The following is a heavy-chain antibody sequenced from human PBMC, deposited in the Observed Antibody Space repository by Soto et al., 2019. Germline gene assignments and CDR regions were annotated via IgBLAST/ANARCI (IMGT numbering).Heavy chain of an antibody. Sequence: SETLSLTCTVSGGSIIRYYWSWIRQPPGKGLEWIGYIYYSGSTNYNPSLKSRVTISVDTSKNQFSLKLSSVTAADTAVYYCARVGRFTMVRGVIITSWFDPWGQGTLVTVSS. V-gene: IGHV4-59*01. CDR1: GGSIIRYY. CDR3: ARVGRFTMVRGVIITSWFDP. D-gene: IGHD3-10*01. J-gene: IGHJ5*02. CDR2: IYYSGST.